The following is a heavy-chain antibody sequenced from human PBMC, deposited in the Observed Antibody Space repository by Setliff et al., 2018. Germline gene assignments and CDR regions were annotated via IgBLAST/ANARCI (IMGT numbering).Heavy chain of an antibody. J-gene: IGHJ5*02. V-gene: IGHV1-18*01. CDR2: ISAYNGNT. D-gene: IGHD5-18*01. CDR3: ARGSRPLWGA. Sequence: ASVKVSCKASGYTFTSYGISWVRQAPGQGLEWMGWISAYNGNTKYSQKFQGRVTITRDTSATTAFVELSSLRSDDTAVYFCARGSRPLWGAWGQGTLVTVSS. CDR1: GYTFTSYG.